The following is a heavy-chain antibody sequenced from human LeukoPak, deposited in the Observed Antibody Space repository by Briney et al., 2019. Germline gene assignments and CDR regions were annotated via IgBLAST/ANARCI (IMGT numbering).Heavy chain of an antibody. J-gene: IGHJ4*02. V-gene: IGHV3-43*01. CDR3: TKGHYDTLTGYLFDY. Sequence: GGSLRLSCAASGFTFDDYSMHWVRQAPGKGLEWVSLISWDGGTTFYADSVKGRFTISKDNSNNSPYLQMDSLRTEDTGLYYCTKGHYDTLTGYLFDYWGQGTLVTVSP. D-gene: IGHD3-9*01. CDR1: GFTFDDYS. CDR2: ISWDGGTT.